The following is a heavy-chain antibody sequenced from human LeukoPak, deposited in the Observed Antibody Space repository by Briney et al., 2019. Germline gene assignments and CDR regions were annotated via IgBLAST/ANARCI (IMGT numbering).Heavy chain of an antibody. CDR1: GGSISSYY. V-gene: IGHV4-59*01. D-gene: IGHD6-13*01. Sequence: SETLSLTCTVSGGSISSYYWSWIRQPPGKGLEWIGYIYYSGSTNYNPSLKSRVTISVDTSKNQFSLKLSSVTAADTAVYHCAREGGKEIAAHFDYWGQGTLVTVSS. CDR2: IYYSGST. CDR3: AREGGKEIAAHFDY. J-gene: IGHJ4*02.